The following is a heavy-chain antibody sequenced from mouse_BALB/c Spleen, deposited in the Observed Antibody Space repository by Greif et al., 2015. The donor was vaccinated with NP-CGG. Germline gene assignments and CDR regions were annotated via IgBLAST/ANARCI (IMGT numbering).Heavy chain of an antibody. J-gene: IGHJ4*01. V-gene: IGHV5-6*02. CDR2: ISSGGSYT. CDR1: GFTFSSYG. CDR3: AKHDSGGSMDY. Sequence: DVKLVESGGDLVKPGGSLKLSCAASGFTFSSYGMSWVRQTPDKRLEWVATISSGGSYTYYPDSVKGRFTISRDNAKNTLYLQMSSLKSEDTAMYYCAKHDSGGSMDYWGQGTSVTVSS. D-gene: IGHD3-1*01.